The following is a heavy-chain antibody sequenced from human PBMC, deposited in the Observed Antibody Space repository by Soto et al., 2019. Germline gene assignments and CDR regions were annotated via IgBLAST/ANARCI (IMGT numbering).Heavy chain of an antibody. Sequence: GGSLRLSCTASGFTVSSNYMSWVRQAPGKGLEWVSVIYSGGSTYYADSVKGRFTISRDNSKNTLYLQMNSLRAEDTAVYYCARCHNRDLEWFHYFDYWGQGTLVTVSS. D-gene: IGHD3-3*01. CDR2: IYSGGST. J-gene: IGHJ4*02. CDR3: ARCHNRDLEWFHYFDY. CDR1: GFTVSSNY. V-gene: IGHV3-66*01.